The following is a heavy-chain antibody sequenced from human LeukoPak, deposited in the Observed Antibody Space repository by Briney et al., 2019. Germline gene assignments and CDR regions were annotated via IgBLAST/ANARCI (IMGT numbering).Heavy chain of an antibody. Sequence: GGSLRLSCSASGLTLSGYWMHWVRQIPGKGLEWVSYISSSSSTIYYADSVKGRFTISRDNAKNSLYLQMNSLRAEDTAVYYCARDPYYYDSSGYYPSDYWGQGTLVTVSS. D-gene: IGHD3-22*01. J-gene: IGHJ4*02. CDR2: ISSSSSTI. CDR3: ARDPYYYDSSGYYPSDY. CDR1: GLTLSGYW. V-gene: IGHV3-48*01.